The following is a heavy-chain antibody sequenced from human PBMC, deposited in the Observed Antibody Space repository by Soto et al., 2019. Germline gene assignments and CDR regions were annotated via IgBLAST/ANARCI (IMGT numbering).Heavy chain of an antibody. J-gene: IGHJ4*02. CDR3: ARSGLSYYDFWSGYYSHFDY. CDR2: IFSNDEK. V-gene: IGHV2-26*01. D-gene: IGHD3-3*01. CDR1: GFSLSNARMG. Sequence: GSGPTLVNPTETLTLTCTVSGFSLSNARMGVSWIRQPPGKALEWLAHIFSNDEKSYSTSLKSGLTISKDASKSQVVLTMTNMDPVDTATYYCARSGLSYYDFWSGYYSHFDYWGQGTLVTSPQ.